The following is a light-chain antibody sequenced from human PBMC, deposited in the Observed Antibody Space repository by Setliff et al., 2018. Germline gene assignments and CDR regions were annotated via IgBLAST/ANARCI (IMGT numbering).Light chain of an antibody. CDR3: ASYIGSSTYV. J-gene: IGLJ1*01. Sequence: QSALTQPASVSGSPGQSITISCAGTSSDVGAYNLVSWYQQRPGKGPKVLIYEVTKRPSGVSTRFSGSKSGDTASLTTSGLQAEDEADYHCASYIGSSTYVFGSGTKVTVL. CDR2: EVT. CDR1: SSDVGAYNL. V-gene: IGLV2-23*02.